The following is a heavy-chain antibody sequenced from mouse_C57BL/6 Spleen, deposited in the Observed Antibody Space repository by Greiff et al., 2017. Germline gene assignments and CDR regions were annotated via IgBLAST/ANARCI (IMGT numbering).Heavy chain of an antibody. V-gene: IGHV1-26*01. Sequence: VQLQQSGPELVKPGASVKISCKASGYTFTDYYMNWVKQSHGKSLEWIGDINPNNGGTSYNQKFKGKATLTVDKSSSTAYMELRSLTSEDSAVYYCARRELGQGYYFDYWGQGTTLTVSS. D-gene: IGHD4-1*01. CDR2: INPNNGGT. CDR1: GYTFTDYY. CDR3: ARRELGQGYYFDY. J-gene: IGHJ2*01.